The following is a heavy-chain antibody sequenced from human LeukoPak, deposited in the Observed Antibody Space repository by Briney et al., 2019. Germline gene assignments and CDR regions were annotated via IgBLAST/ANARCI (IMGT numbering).Heavy chain of an antibody. V-gene: IGHV3-48*04. CDR3: ARLPAYCSSTSCYYDY. CDR1: GFTFSSYA. D-gene: IGHD2-2*01. Sequence: GGSLRLSCAASGFTFSSYAMHWVRQAPGKGLEWVSYISSASGSIYYADSMKGRFTISRDNAKNSLFLQMNSLRAEDTAVYYCARLPAYCSSTSCYYDYWGQGTLGTVSS. J-gene: IGHJ4*02. CDR2: ISSASGSI.